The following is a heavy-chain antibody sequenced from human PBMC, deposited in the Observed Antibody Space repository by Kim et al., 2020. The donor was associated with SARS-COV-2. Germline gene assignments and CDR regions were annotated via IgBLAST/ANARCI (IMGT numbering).Heavy chain of an antibody. J-gene: IGHJ5*02. V-gene: IGHV4-31*03. CDR1: GGSISSGGYY. D-gene: IGHD6-19*01. Sequence: SETLSLTCTVSGGSISSGGYYWSWIRQHPGKGLEWIGYIYYSGSTYYNPSLKSRVTISVDTSKNQFSLKLSSVTAADTAVYYCARGIAVAGTVGGFDPWGQGTLVTVSS. CDR2: IYYSGST. CDR3: ARGIAVAGTVGGFDP.